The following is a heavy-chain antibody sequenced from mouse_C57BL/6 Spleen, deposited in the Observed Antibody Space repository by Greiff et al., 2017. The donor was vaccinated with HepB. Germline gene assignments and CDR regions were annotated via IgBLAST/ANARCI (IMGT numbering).Heavy chain of an antibody. V-gene: IGHV5-4*01. Sequence: EVQVVESGGGLVKPGGSLKLSCAASGFTFSSYAMSWVRQTPEKRLEWVATISDGGSYTYYPDNVKGRFTISRDNAKNNLYLQMSHLKSEDTAMYYCARDPGSSSNYWYFDVWGTGTTVTVSS. J-gene: IGHJ1*03. CDR1: GFTFSSYA. D-gene: IGHD2-10*02. CDR2: ISDGGSYT. CDR3: ARDPGSSSNYWYFDV.